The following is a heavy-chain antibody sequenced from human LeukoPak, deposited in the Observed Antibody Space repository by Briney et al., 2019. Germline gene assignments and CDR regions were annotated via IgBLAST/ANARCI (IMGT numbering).Heavy chain of an antibody. V-gene: IGHV3-30*02. J-gene: IGHJ6*03. CDR2: IRYDGSNK. CDR3: ATGGSTSRFYYYYCMDV. CDR1: GFTFSSYG. Sequence: GGSLRLSCAASGFTFSSYGMHWVRQAPGKGLEWVAFIRYDGSNKYYADSVKGRFTISRDNSKNTLYLQMNSLRAEDTAVYYCATGGSTSRFYYYYCMDVWGKGTTVTVSS. D-gene: IGHD2-2*01.